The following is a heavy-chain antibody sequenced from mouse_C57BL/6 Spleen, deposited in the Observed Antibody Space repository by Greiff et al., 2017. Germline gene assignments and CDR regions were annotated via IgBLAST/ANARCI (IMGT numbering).Heavy chain of an antibody. J-gene: IGHJ4*01. CDR1: GYAFSSYW. D-gene: IGHD1-1*01. Sequence: VQLQESGAELVKPGASVKISCKSSGYAFSSYWMNWVKQRPGKGLEWIGQIYPGDGDTNYNEKFKGKATLTADKSSSTAYMQLSRLTSEDSAVYFCARSYYYGSRSYYYAMDYWGQGTSVTVSS. CDR3: ARSYYYGSRSYYYAMDY. CDR2: IYPGDGDT. V-gene: IGHV1-80*01.